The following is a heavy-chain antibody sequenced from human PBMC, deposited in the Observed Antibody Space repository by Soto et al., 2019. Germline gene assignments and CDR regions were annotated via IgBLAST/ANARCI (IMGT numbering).Heavy chain of an antibody. CDR2: IVVGSGNT. J-gene: IGHJ3*02. Sequence: SVKVSCKASGFTFTSSAVQWVRQARGQRLEWIGWIVVGSGNTNYAQKFQERVTITRDMSTSTAYMELSSLRSEDTAVYYCVIAGKVLVVPAAPPGDDAFDIWGQGTMVTVSS. CDR3: VIAGKVLVVPAAPPGDDAFDI. CDR1: GFTFTSSA. D-gene: IGHD2-2*01. V-gene: IGHV1-58*01.